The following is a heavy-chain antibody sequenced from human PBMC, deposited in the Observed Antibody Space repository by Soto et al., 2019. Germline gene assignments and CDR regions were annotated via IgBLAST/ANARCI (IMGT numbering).Heavy chain of an antibody. Sequence: ASVKVSCKAPGYTFTSYGISWVRQAPGQGLEWMGWISAYNGNTNYAQKLQGRVTMTTDTSTSTAYMELRSLRSDDTAVYYCASRAGTPGELVYWGQGTLVTVSS. CDR3: ASRAGTPGELVY. V-gene: IGHV1-18*01. CDR2: ISAYNGNT. J-gene: IGHJ4*02. CDR1: GYTFTSYG. D-gene: IGHD1-1*01.